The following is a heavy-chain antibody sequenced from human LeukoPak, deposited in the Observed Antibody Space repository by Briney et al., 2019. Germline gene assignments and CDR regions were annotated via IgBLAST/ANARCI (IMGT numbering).Heavy chain of an antibody. Sequence: GGSLRLSCAASGFTFSSYAMHWVRQAPGKGLEWVAVISYDGSNKYYADSVKGRFTISRDNSKNTLYLQMNSLRAEDTAVYYCARDQGYSGSYFDYWGQGTLVTVSP. CDR2: ISYDGSNK. D-gene: IGHD1-26*01. J-gene: IGHJ4*02. V-gene: IGHV3-30-3*01. CDR1: GFTFSSYA. CDR3: ARDQGYSGSYFDY.